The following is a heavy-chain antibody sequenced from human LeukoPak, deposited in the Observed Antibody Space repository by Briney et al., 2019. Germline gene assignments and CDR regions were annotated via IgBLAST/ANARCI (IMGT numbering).Heavy chain of an antibody. J-gene: IGHJ3*02. CDR3: ARRGVGKYAFDI. CDR2: IYLSDSDT. V-gene: IGHV5-51*01. Sequence: GESLKISCKGSEYILTSYWINWVRQMPGKGLEWMGVIYLSDSDTRYSPSFQGQVTMSADKSITTAYLQWSSLKASDTAMYYCARRGVGKYAFDIWGQGTMVTVSS. CDR1: EYILTSYW. D-gene: IGHD3-16*01.